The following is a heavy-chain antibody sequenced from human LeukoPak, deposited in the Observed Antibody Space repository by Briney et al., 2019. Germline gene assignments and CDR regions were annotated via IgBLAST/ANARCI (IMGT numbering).Heavy chain of an antibody. Sequence: PSETLSLTCTVSGGSISSGSYYCSWIRQPAGKGLEWIGHIYKSGSTNYNPSLKSRVTVSVDTSKNQFSLKLSSVTAADTAVYYCGRDRATTVTTGAFDIWGQGTMVSVST. J-gene: IGHJ3*02. CDR1: GGSISSGSYY. CDR3: GRDRATTVTTGAFDI. CDR2: IYKSGST. V-gene: IGHV4-61*09. D-gene: IGHD4-11*01.